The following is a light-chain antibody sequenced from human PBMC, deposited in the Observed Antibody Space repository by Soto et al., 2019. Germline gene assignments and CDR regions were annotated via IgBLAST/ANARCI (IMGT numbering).Light chain of an antibody. CDR2: DAS. CDR3: QQYDNLPLT. Sequence: DIQMTQSPSTLSASVGDRVTITCRASQSLISWLAWYQQKYGKAPKLLIYDASDLETGVPSRFSGSGSGTDFTFTINSLQPEDIATYYCQQYDNLPLTFGGGTKVDIK. J-gene: IGKJ4*01. V-gene: IGKV1-33*01. CDR1: QSLISW.